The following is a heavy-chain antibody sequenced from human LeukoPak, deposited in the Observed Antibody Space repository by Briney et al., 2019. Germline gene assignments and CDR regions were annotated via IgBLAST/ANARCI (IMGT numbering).Heavy chain of an antibody. CDR1: GYTFTGYY. CDR3: ARGSYRYDFWSGSPTGPNDY. D-gene: IGHD3-3*01. CDR2: INPNSGGT. Sequence: GASVKVSCKGSGYTFTGYYMHWVRQAPGQGLEWMGWINPNSGGTNYAQKFQGRVTMTRDTSISTAYMELSRLRSDDTAVYYCARGSYRYDFWSGSPTGPNDYWGQGTLVTVSS. V-gene: IGHV1-2*02. J-gene: IGHJ4*02.